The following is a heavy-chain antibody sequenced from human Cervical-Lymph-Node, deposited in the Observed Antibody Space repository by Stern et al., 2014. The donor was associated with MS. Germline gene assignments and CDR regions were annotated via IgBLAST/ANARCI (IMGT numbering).Heavy chain of an antibody. J-gene: IGHJ6*02. D-gene: IGHD3-22*01. Sequence: QVQLVQSGPGLVKPSQTLSLTCTVSGGSISSDNYYWTWIRQHPGKGLEWIGHIYYSGTTYYNPSLKSRVSITVDTSQNLFSLRLSSVTAADTAVYYCARDHFTTSLDVWCHGTTVTVS. CDR1: GGSISSDNYY. CDR3: ARDHFTTSLDV. V-gene: IGHV4-31*03. CDR2: IYYSGTT.